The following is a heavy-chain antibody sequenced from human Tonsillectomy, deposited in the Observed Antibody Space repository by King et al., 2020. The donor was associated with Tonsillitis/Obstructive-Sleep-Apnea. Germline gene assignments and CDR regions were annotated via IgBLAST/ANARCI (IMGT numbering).Heavy chain of an antibody. CDR3: ARYLYSGSYPNFDY. J-gene: IGHJ4*01. CDR1: GFTFSSYG. V-gene: IGHV3-33*01. CDR2: IWFDGRNK. D-gene: IGHD1-26*01. Sequence: VQLVESGGGVVQPGRSLRLSCAASGFTFSSYGMHWVRQAPGKGLEWVALIWFDGRNKYYADSVKGRCTISRDNSKNMLYLQMNSLRAEDTAMYYCARYLYSGSYPNFDYWGQGTLVTVSS.